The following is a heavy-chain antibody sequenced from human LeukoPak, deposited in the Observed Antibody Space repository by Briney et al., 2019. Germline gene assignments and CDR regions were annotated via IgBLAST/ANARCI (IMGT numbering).Heavy chain of an antibody. Sequence: GGSLRLSCAASGFTFSSYSMNWVRQAPGKGLEWVSYISSSSTIYYADSVKGRFTISRDNAKNSLYLQMNSLRAEDTAVYYCARGYRGARGTFDYWGQGTLVTVSS. J-gene: IGHJ4*02. CDR1: GFTFSSYS. CDR2: ISSSSTI. D-gene: IGHD3-16*02. CDR3: ARGYRGARGTFDY. V-gene: IGHV3-48*01.